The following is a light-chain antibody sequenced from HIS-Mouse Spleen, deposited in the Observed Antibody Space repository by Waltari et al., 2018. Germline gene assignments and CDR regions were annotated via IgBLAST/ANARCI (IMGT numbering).Light chain of an antibody. CDR2: GAS. V-gene: IGKV3-20*01. J-gene: IGKJ2*01. CDR3: QQHGT. CDR1: QSVSSSY. Sequence: EIVLTQSPGTLSLSPGERATLACSASQSVSSSYLAWFQQKPGQAPSLLIYGASSRATGIPDRFSGSGSGTDFTLTISRLEPEDFAVYYCQQHGTFGQGTKLEIK.